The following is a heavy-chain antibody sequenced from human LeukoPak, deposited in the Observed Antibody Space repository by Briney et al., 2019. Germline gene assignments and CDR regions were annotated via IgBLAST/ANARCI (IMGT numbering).Heavy chain of an antibody. D-gene: IGHD5-18*01. Sequence: PGGSLTLSCAASGFTFSSYSMNWVRQAPGKGLEWVSSISDRSHYIYYADSVKGRFTISRANAENSLYLQLNSLRAEDTAVYYCARAYSHLFDYWGQGTLVTISS. J-gene: IGHJ4*02. CDR2: ISDRSHYI. CDR1: GFTFSSYS. V-gene: IGHV3-21*01. CDR3: ARAYSHLFDY.